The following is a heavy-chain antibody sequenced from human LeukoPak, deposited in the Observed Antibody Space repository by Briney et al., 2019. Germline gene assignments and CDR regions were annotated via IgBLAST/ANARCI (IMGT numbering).Heavy chain of an antibody. V-gene: IGHV4-39*07. CDR2: IYHSGHT. J-gene: IGHJ1*01. CDR3: ARRSFPLIQH. Sequence: PSETLSLTCTVSGGSMSSSSYYWGWIRQPPGKGLEWIGSIYHSGHTDYNPSLKSRVTISVDTSKNQFSLKLSSVTAADTAVYYCARRSFPLIQHWGQGTLVTVSS. CDR1: GGSMSSSSYY. D-gene: IGHD6-6*01.